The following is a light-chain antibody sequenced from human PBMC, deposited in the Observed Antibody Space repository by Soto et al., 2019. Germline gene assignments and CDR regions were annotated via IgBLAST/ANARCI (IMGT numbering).Light chain of an antibody. Sequence: TEYLGALAVITKETGPSSCRAIQSVSSTLAWYQQKPGQAPRLLLYDASNRATRIPARFSGSGSGTDFTLTISCLVPEEFAVYYCHHLRIWAKVRLGHGTQVEMK. CDR2: DAS. V-gene: IGKV3-11*01. CDR3: HHLRIWAKVR. CDR1: QSVSST. J-gene: IGKJ5*01.